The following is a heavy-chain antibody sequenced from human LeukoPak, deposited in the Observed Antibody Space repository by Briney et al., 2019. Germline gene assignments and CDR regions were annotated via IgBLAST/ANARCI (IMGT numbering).Heavy chain of an antibody. CDR2: ISSSSSYI. D-gene: IGHD2-15*01. CDR1: GFTFSNAW. V-gene: IGHV3-21*01. Sequence: GGSLRLSCAASGFTFSNAWMSWVRQAPGKGLEWVSSISSSSSYIYYADSVKGRFTISRDNAKNSLYLQMNSLREEDTAVYYCARDSSWSFDYWGQGTLVTVPS. J-gene: IGHJ4*02. CDR3: ARDSSWSFDY.